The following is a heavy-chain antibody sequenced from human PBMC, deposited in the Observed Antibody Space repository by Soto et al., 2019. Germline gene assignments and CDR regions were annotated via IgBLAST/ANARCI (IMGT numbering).Heavy chain of an antibody. CDR2: IRSKAYGGTT. CDR3: TRAPPPMVRSYYMDV. CDR1: GFTFGDYA. J-gene: IGHJ6*03. V-gene: IGHV3-49*03. Sequence: GGSLRLSCTASGFTFGDYAMSWFRQAPGKGLEWVGFIRSKAYGGTTEYAASVKGRFTISRDDSKSIAYLQMNSLKTEDTAVYYCTRAPPPMVRSYYMDVWGKGTTVTVSS. D-gene: IGHD3-10*01.